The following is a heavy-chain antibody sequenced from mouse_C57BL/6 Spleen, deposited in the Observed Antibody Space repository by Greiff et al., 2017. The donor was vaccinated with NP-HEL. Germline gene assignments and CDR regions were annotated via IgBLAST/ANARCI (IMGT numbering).Heavy chain of an antibody. D-gene: IGHD1-1*01. CDR3: ARSAYYGSSSPFDY. Sequence: QVQLQQSGAELVRPGTSVKVSCKASGYAFTNYLIEWVKQRPGQGLEWIGVINPGSGGTNYNEKFKGKATLTADKSSSTAYMQLSSLTSEDSAVYVCARSAYYGSSSPFDYWGQGTTLTVSS. CDR2: INPGSGGT. CDR1: GYAFTNYL. J-gene: IGHJ2*01. V-gene: IGHV1-54*01.